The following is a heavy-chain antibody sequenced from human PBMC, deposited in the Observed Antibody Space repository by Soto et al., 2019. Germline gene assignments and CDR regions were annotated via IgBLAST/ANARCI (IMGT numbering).Heavy chain of an antibody. D-gene: IGHD3-10*01. V-gene: IGHV3-48*01. CDR2: ISSSSSTI. Sequence: EVQLVESGGGLVQPGGSLRLSCAAAGFTFSSYSMNWVRQAPGKGLEWVSYISSSSSTIYYADSVKGRFTISRDNAKNSLYLQMNSLRAEDTAVYYCASPIGELYYWGQGTLVTVSS. CDR3: ASPIGELYY. CDR1: GFTFSSYS. J-gene: IGHJ4*02.